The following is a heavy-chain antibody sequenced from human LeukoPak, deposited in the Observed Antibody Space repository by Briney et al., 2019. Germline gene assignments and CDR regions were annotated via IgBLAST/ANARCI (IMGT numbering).Heavy chain of an antibody. D-gene: IGHD3-10*01. Sequence: ASVKVSCKASGYTFTSYDINWVRQATGQGLEWMGWMNPNSGNTGYAQKFQGRVTMTRNTSISTAYMELSSLRSEDTAVYYCARGLGYYGSGARAFDIRGQGTMVTVSS. CDR3: ARGLGYYGSGARAFDI. J-gene: IGHJ3*02. CDR2: MNPNSGNT. CDR1: GYTFTSYD. V-gene: IGHV1-8*01.